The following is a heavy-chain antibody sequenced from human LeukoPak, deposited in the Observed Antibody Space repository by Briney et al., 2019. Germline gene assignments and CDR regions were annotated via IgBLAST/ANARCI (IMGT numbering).Heavy chain of an antibody. D-gene: IGHD2-2*01. Sequence: ASVKVSCKASGGTFSSYAISWVRQAPGQGLEWMGGIIPIFGTANYAQKFQGRVTITADESTSTAYMELSSLRSEDTAVYYCARETLEYCSSTSCYAARFDPWGQGTLAAVSS. CDR1: GGTFSSYA. V-gene: IGHV1-69*13. CDR2: IIPIFGTA. J-gene: IGHJ5*02. CDR3: ARETLEYCSSTSCYAARFDP.